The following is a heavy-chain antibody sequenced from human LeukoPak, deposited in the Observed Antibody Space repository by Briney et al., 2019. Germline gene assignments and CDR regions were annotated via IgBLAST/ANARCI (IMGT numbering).Heavy chain of an antibody. V-gene: IGHV3-23*01. J-gene: IGHJ5*02. D-gene: IGHD6-19*01. CDR2: ISGSGETT. CDR1: GFTFSSFH. Sequence: GGSLRLSCEASGFTFSSFHMSWVRQAPGKGLEWVSAISGSGETTYYADSVKGRFTISRDNSKNTLYLQMNSLRAEDTAVYYCAKDQSSIAVAGTYNWFDPWGQGTLVTVSS. CDR3: AKDQSSIAVAGTYNWFDP.